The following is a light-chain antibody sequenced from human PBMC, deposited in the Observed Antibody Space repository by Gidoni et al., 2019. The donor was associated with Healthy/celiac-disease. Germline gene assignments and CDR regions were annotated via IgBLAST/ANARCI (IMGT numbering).Light chain of an antibody. CDR2: DAS. Sequence: DIQMPQSPSTLSASVGDRVTITCRASQSISSWFAWYQQKPGKAPKLLIYDASSLESGVPSRFSGSGSGTEFTLTISSLQPDDFATYYCQQYNSNRTFGEXTKVEIK. CDR1: QSISSW. CDR3: QQYNSNRT. V-gene: IGKV1-5*01. J-gene: IGKJ1*01.